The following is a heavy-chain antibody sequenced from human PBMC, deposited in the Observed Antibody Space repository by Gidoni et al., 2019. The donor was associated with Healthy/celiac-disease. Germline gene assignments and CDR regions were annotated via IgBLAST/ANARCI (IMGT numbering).Heavy chain of an antibody. CDR3: ARDKDGYPGGGAPDY. D-gene: IGHD5-12*01. J-gene: IGHJ4*02. CDR1: GFTFSSYW. CDR2: IKQDGSEK. V-gene: IGHV3-7*01. Sequence: EVQLVESGGGLVQPGGSLRLYCAASGFTFSSYWMSWVRQAPGKGVEWGANIKQDGSEKYYVDSVKGRFTISRDNAKNSLYLQMNSLRAEDTAVYYCARDKDGYPGGGAPDYWGQGTLVTVSS.